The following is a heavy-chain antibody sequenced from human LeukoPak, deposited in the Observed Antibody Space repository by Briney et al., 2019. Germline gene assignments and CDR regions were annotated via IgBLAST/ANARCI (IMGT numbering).Heavy chain of an antibody. CDR1: GGSISSYY. CDR2: IYYSGST. V-gene: IGHV4-59*08. Sequence: SETLSLTCTVSGGSISSYYWSWIRQPPGKGLEWIGYIYYSGSTNYNPSLKSRVTISVDTSKNQFSLRLSSVTAADTAVYYCARRDGYSGTDNWFDPWGQGTLVTVSS. D-gene: IGHD5-12*01. J-gene: IGHJ5*02. CDR3: ARRDGYSGTDNWFDP.